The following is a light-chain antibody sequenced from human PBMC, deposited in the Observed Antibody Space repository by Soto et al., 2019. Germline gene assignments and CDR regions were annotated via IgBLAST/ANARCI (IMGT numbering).Light chain of an antibody. V-gene: IGKV3-20*01. Sequence: EIVLTQSPGTLSLSPGERVTLSCRASQSVSNNYLAWYQQKPGQAPRLLIYGASSRATGIPDRFSGSGSGTDFTLTITRLEPEDFAVYYCQQYGSSLPLSFGGGTKVEIK. CDR3: QQYGSSLPLS. J-gene: IGKJ4*01. CDR2: GAS. CDR1: QSVSNNY.